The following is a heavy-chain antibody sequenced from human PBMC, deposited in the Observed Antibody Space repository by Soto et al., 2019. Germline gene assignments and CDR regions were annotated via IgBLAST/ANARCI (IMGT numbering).Heavy chain of an antibody. J-gene: IGHJ4*02. CDR2: ISAYNGNT. Sequence: ASVKVSCKASGYTFTSYGISWVRQAPGQGLEWMGWISAYNGNTNYAQKLQGRVTMTTDTSTSTAYMELRSLRSDDTAVYYCARDFLDYGSGSRKSYSPDYWGQGTLVTVSS. V-gene: IGHV1-18*01. CDR3: ARDFLDYGSGSRKSYSPDY. CDR1: GYTFTSYG. D-gene: IGHD3-10*01.